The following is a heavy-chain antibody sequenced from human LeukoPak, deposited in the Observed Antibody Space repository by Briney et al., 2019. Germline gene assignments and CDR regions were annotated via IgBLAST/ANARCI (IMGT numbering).Heavy chain of an antibody. D-gene: IGHD5-18*01. J-gene: IGHJ4*02. CDR3: AKDRGYSYGPFDY. CDR2: ISGSGGST. CDR1: GLTFSSYS. V-gene: IGHV3-23*01. Sequence: GGSLRLSCAASGLTFSSYSMNWVRQAPGKGLEWVSAISGSGGSTYYADSVKGRFTISRDNSKNTLYLQMNSLRAEDTAVYYCAKDRGYSYGPFDYWGQGTLVTVSS.